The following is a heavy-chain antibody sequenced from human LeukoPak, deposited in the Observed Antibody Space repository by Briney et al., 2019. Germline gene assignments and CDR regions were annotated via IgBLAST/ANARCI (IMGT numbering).Heavy chain of an antibody. CDR3: ARHRSSRGSYYFDY. J-gene: IGHJ4*02. CDR2: IYYSGST. D-gene: IGHD6-6*01. V-gene: IGHV4-59*08. CDR1: GGSISSYY. Sequence: SETLSLTCTVSGGSISSYYWSWIRQPPGKGLEWIGYIYYSGSTNYNPSLKSRVTISVDTSKSQFSLKLSSVTAADTAVYYCARHRSSRGSYYFDYWGQGTLVTVSS.